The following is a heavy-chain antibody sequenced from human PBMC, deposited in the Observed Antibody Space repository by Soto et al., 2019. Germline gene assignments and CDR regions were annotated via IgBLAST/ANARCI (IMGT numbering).Heavy chain of an antibody. CDR3: ARGGGVGVAGSAAFDM. CDR2: INPATGAA. V-gene: IGHV1-2*02. Sequence: QLHLVQSGAVVKKPGASVTVSCSASGYPVTAYYMHWVRQAPGRGLEWMGGINPATGAAKYTQTFRGRGTMTRDTSTGTVFLELSGLTSEDTAVFYCARGGGVGVAGSAAFDMWGQGTLVTVSS. J-gene: IGHJ3*02. D-gene: IGHD3-3*01. CDR1: GYPVTAYY.